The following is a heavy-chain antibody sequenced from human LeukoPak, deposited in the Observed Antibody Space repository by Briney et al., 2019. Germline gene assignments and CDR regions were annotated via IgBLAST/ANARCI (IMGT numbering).Heavy chain of an antibody. CDR2: IIPIFGTA. CDR1: GYTFTSYG. J-gene: IGHJ4*02. D-gene: IGHD6-19*01. CDR3: IRSIAVAGNFGY. V-gene: IGHV1-69*05. Sequence: ASVKVSCKASGYTFTSYGISWVRQAPGQGLEWMGGIIPIFGTANYAQKFQGRVTITTDESTSTAYMELSSLRSEDTAVYYCIRSIAVAGNFGYWGQGTLVTVSS.